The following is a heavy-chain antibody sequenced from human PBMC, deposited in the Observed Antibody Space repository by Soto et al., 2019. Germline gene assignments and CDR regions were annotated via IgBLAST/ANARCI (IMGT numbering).Heavy chain of an antibody. CDR1: GDGGSSNNAA. CDR3: ARDRVLAAPPRPFDF. J-gene: IGHJ4*02. D-gene: IGHD6-6*01. CDR2: TYYRSKWYI. V-gene: IGHV6-1*01. Sequence: SQTLALTCAISGDGGSSNNAAWNWIRQSPSRGLEWLGRTYYRSKWYIDYAVSVTSRITINPDTSKNQFSLQLNSVTPEDTAVYYCARDRVLAAPPRPFDFWGQGTLGTRSS.